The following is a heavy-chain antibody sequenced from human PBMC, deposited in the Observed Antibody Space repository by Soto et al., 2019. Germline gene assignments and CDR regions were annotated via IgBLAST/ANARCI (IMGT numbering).Heavy chain of an antibody. CDR2: TATDGSDQ. V-gene: IGHV3-30*03. D-gene: IGHD4-17*01. CDR1: GFTFRTYG. CDR3: ARDDYGGNTHFLDY. J-gene: IGHJ4*02. Sequence: GGSLRLSCEGSGFTFRTYGIHWVRQAPGKGLEWVAVTATDGSDQRYADSVKGRFTISRDNSKNTLYLQMNSLRIEDTAVYYRARDDYGGNTHFLDYWGQGALVTVSP.